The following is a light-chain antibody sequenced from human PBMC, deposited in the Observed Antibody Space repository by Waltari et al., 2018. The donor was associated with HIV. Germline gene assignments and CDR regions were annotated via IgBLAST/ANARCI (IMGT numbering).Light chain of an antibody. Sequence: IVVTQSPLSLPVTPGEPASISCRSSQSLLESNGKKYWEWYMKKPGQCPQGLIYLGSTRASGVPDRCSGSGSGTDFTLKISRVEAEDVGVYYCMQTLQTPLTFGGGTKVEIK. CDR1: QSLLESNGKKY. CDR3: MQTLQTPLT. J-gene: IGKJ4*01. CDR2: LGS. V-gene: IGKV2-28*01.